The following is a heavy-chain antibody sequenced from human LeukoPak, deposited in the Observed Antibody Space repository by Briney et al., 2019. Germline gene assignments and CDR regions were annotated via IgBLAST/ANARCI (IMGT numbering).Heavy chain of an antibody. CDR2: ISGSGGNT. CDR1: GFTFSSYA. Sequence: GGSLRLSCAASGFTFSSYALSWVRQAPGKGLEWVSGISGSGGNTYNADSVKGRFTISRDNSKNTLYLQMNSLRAEDTAVYYCAKGRAVSFYYGMDVWGQGTTVTVSS. J-gene: IGHJ6*02. CDR3: AKGRAVSFYYGMDV. D-gene: IGHD6-19*01. V-gene: IGHV3-23*01.